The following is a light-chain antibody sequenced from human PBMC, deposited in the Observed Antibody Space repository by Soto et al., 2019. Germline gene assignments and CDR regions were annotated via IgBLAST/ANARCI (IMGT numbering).Light chain of an antibody. V-gene: IGKV1-39*01. CDR1: QSISSY. J-gene: IGKJ1*01. CDR2: AAS. CDR3: QQSYSTPRT. Sequence: DIQMTQSPSSLSASVGDRVTITCRASQSISSYLNWYQQKPGQAPKLLIYAASSLQSGFPSRFSGSGSGTDFTLTISSLQPEDFVTYYCQQSYSTPRTFGQGTKVEIK.